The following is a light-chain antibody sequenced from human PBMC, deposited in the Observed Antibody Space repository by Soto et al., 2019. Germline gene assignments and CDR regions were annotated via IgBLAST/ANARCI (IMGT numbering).Light chain of an antibody. CDR1: QSISSW. CDR2: DAS. J-gene: IGKJ4*01. CDR3: QQYNSYSPT. Sequence: DIQLTQSPSTLSASVGDGVTITCRASQSISSWLAWYQQKPGKAPKLLIYDASSLESGVPSRFSGSGSGTEFTLTISSLQPDDFATYYCQQYNSYSPTFGGGTKWISN. V-gene: IGKV1-5*01.